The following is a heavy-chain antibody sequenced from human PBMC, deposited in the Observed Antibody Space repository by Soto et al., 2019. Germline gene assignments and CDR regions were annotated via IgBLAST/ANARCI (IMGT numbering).Heavy chain of an antibody. CDR3: ARVRSSSSILDY. CDR1: GGTFSSYA. Sequence: SVKVSCKSSGGTFSSYAISWVRQAPGQGLEWMGGIIPIFGTANYAQKFQGRATITADESTSTAYMELRSLRSDDTAVYYCARVRSSSSILDYWGQGTLVTVSS. CDR2: IIPIFGTA. D-gene: IGHD6-6*01. J-gene: IGHJ4*02. V-gene: IGHV1-69*13.